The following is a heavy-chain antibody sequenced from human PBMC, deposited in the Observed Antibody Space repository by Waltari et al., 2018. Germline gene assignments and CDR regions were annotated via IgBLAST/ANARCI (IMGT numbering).Heavy chain of an antibody. CDR3: VRVQWSRPGITVAGTPPDAFNI. J-gene: IGHJ3*02. D-gene: IGHD6-19*01. V-gene: IGHV3-74*01. Sequence: EVQLVESGGGLVQPGGSLSLSCEASEFTLSGYCMHGVREAPGKGLVWVSRISSDGSTTNYADSVKGRFTISRDNAKNTLYLQMNSLRAEDTAVYYCVRVQWSRPGITVAGTPPDAFNIWGQGTMVTVSS. CDR2: ISSDGSTT. CDR1: EFTLSGYC.